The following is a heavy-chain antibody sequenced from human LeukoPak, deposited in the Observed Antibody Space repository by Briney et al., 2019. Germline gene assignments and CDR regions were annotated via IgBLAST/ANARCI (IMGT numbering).Heavy chain of an antibody. Sequence: GASVKVSCKASGYTFTSYDINWVRQATGQGLEWMGWINPNSGGTNYAQKFQGRVTMTRDTSISTAYMELSRLRFDDTAVYYCARGSIVGATFDYFDYWGQGTLVTVSS. D-gene: IGHD1-26*01. J-gene: IGHJ4*02. CDR2: INPNSGGT. V-gene: IGHV1-2*02. CDR3: ARGSIVGATFDYFDY. CDR1: GYTFTSYD.